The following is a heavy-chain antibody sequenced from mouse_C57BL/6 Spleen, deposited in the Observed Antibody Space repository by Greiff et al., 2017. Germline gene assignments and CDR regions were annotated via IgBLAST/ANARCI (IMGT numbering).Heavy chain of an antibody. CDR2: INPYNGGT. J-gene: IGHJ2*01. CDR3: ARKGFDYYGSSPFDY. V-gene: IGHV1-19*01. CDR1: GYTFTDYY. Sequence: VQLQQSGPVLVKPGASVKMSCKASGYTFTDYYMNWVKQSHGKSLEWIGVINPYNGGTSYNQKFKGKATLTVDKSSSTAYMELNSLTSEDSAVYYCARKGFDYYGSSPFDYWGQGTTLTVSS. D-gene: IGHD1-1*01.